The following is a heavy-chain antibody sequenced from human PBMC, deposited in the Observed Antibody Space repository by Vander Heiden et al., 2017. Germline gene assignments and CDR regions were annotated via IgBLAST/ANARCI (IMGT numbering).Heavy chain of an antibody. D-gene: IGHD3-10*01. CDR3: AKDRWFGESHNRFDS. CDR2: MSGSGGST. Sequence: EVQLLESGGGLVQPGGSLRLSCSASGFTFSTCAIGWVRQAPGKGLELVSSMSGSGGSTYYADSVKGRFTISRDNSKNTLYLQMNSLRAEDTAVYYCAKDRWFGESHNRFDSWGQGTLVTVSP. CDR1: GFTFSTCA. J-gene: IGHJ4*02. V-gene: IGHV3-23*01.